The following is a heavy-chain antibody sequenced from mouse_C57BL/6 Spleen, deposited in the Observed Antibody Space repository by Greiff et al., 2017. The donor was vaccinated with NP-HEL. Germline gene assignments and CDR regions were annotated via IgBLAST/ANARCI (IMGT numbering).Heavy chain of an antibody. Sequence: EVKLVESGGDLVKPGGSLKLSCAASGFTFSSYGMSWVRQTPDKRLEWVATISSGGSYTYYPDSVKGRFTISRDNAKNTLYLQMSSLKSEDTAMYYCARHDTTEYYFDYWGQGTTLTVSS. V-gene: IGHV5-6*01. CDR2: ISSGGSYT. CDR3: ARHDTTEYYFDY. D-gene: IGHD1-1*01. CDR1: GFTFSSYG. J-gene: IGHJ2*01.